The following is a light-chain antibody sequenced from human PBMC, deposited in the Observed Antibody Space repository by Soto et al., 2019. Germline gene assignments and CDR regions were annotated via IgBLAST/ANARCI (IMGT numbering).Light chain of an antibody. Sequence: EVVMTQSPATLSVSPGERVTLSCRASESVHRNLAWYQQKPGQGPSLLIYYASTRATGVPDRFTGSGSGTEFTLTISSLQSEDFGVYHCQHYSNWPPTFGLGPKWKSN. CDR3: QHYSNWPPT. V-gene: IGKV3-15*01. J-gene: IGKJ3*01. CDR2: YAS. CDR1: ESVHRN.